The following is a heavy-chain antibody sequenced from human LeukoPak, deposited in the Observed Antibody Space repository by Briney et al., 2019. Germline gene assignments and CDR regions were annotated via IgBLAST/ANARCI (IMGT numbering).Heavy chain of an antibody. D-gene: IGHD3-10*01. J-gene: IGHJ3*02. CDR3: AKGWGERAFDI. CDR1: GFTFSSYA. CDR2: ISYDGSNK. Sequence: GGFLRLSCAASGFTFSSYAMHWVRQAPGKGLEWVAVISYDGSNKYYADSVKGRFTISRDNSKNTLYLQMNSLRAEDTAVYYCAKGWGERAFDIWGQGTMVTVSS. V-gene: IGHV3-30-3*01.